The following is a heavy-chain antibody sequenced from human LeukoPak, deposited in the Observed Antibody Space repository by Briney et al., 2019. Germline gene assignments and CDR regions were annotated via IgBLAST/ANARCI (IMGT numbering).Heavy chain of an antibody. CDR2: IYHSGST. D-gene: IGHD3-22*01. V-gene: IGHV4-59*01. CDR3: ARVSYYYDSSGYYYFDY. J-gene: IGHJ4*02. CDR1: GASIRSYY. Sequence: SETLSLTCTVSGASIRSYYWSWIRQSPGKGLEWIGFIYHSGSTNYNPSLKSRVTMSVDTSKSQFSLKLSSVTPADTAVYYCARVSYYYDSSGYYYFDYWGQGTLVTVSS.